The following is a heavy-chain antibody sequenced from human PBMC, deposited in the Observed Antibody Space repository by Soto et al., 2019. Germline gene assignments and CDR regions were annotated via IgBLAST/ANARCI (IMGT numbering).Heavy chain of an antibody. V-gene: IGHV4-31*03. J-gene: IGHJ4*02. CDR3: ARASSSSSAADY. Sequence: QVQLQESGPGLVKPSQTLSLICSVSGESIGSGGFYWSWIRHLPGKGLEWIGYIYDSESAYYNPSLQSRVTISMDTAKNHFAMKLRSVTAADTAVYYCARASSSSSAADYWGQGTRITVSS. CDR1: GESIGSGGFY. CDR2: IYDSESA. D-gene: IGHD6-6*01.